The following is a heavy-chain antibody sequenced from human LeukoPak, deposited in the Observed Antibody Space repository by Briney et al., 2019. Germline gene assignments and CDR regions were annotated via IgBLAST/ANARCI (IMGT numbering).Heavy chain of an antibody. CDR2: INPNSGVT. Sequence: GASVKVSCKASGYTFTDDYVHWVRQAPGQGLECMGWINPNSGVTNYAQKFQGRVTMTRDMSISTAYMELSRLRSDDTAVYYCARSPDILTGENFDYWGQGTLVTVSS. V-gene: IGHV1-2*02. J-gene: IGHJ4*02. CDR1: GYTFTDDY. CDR3: ARSPDILTGENFDY. D-gene: IGHD3-9*01.